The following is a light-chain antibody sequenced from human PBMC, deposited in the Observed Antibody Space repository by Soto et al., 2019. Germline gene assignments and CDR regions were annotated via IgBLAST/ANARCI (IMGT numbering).Light chain of an antibody. V-gene: IGLV2-23*02. J-gene: IGLJ7*01. CDR1: SSDVGSYKL. CDR3: CSYAGTSTHTV. CDR2: EVS. Sequence: QSVLTQPASVSGSPGQSITISCTGTSSDVGSYKLVSWYQQHPGKAPKLMISEVSKRPSGISDRFSGSKSGCTASLTISGLQAEDEADYYCCSYAGTSTHTVFGGGTQLTVL.